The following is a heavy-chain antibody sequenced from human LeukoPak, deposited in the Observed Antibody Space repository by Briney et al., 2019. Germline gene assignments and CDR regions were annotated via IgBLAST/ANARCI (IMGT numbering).Heavy chain of an antibody. J-gene: IGHJ4*02. CDR3: ARGRITELWY. CDR2: IYYSGST. Sequence: SETLSLTCTVSGGSISSYYWSWIRQPPGKGLEWIGYIYYSGSTNYNPSLKSRVTISVDTSKNQFSLKPSSVTAADTAVYYCARGRITELWYWGQGTLVTVSS. V-gene: IGHV4-59*01. D-gene: IGHD5-24*01. CDR1: GGSISSYY.